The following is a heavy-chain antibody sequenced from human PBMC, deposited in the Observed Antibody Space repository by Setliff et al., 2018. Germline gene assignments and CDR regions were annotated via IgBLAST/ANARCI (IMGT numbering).Heavy chain of an antibody. D-gene: IGHD6-6*01. J-gene: IGHJ4*02. V-gene: IGHV4-61*02. Sequence: SETLSLTCTVSGASISSGFYYWSWIRQPAGKGLEWIGRIHSSGDTKYNPSLKTRVTIAVDTSKNQFSLKLNSATAADTAVYYCAPSHQYSSSPFDYWGQGTLVTVSS. CDR1: GASISSGFYY. CDR3: APSHQYSSSPFDY. CDR2: IHSSGDT.